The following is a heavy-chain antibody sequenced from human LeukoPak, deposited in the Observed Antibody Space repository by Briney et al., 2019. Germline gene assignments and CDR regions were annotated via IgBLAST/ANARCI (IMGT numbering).Heavy chain of an antibody. J-gene: IGHJ4*02. CDR3: AIDMYSSSHPGDY. CDR2: INPNSGGT. CDR1: GYTFTGFY. V-gene: IGHV1-2*02. Sequence: ASVKVSCKASGYTFTGFYMHWVRQAPGQGLEWMGWINPNSGGTKYAQRFQGRVTMTRDTSISTAYMELNSLRSDDTAVYYCAIDMYSSSHPGDYWGQGTLVTVSS. D-gene: IGHD6-6*01.